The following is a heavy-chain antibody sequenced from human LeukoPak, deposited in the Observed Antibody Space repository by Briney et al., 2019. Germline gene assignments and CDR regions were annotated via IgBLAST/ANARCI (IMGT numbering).Heavy chain of an antibody. V-gene: IGHV3-23*01. D-gene: IGHD1/OR15-1a*01. Sequence: GGSLRLSCAASGFTFSNYIMIWVRQAPGKGLEWVSAISGSGMTTYYADSVKGRFTISRDNSKNTVDLHLNSLRAEDTAVFYCAKVDITGTIPRAFDIWGQGTMVTVSS. CDR3: AKVDITGTIPRAFDI. CDR1: GFTFSNYI. J-gene: IGHJ3*02. CDR2: ISGSGMTT.